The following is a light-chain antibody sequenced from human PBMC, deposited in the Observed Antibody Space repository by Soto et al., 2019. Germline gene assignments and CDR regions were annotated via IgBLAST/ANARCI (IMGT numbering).Light chain of an antibody. CDR1: QSISSW. Sequence: IQMTQSPSTLSPSVGDRLTIPWQASQSISSWLAWYQQKPGKAPKLLSYKASTLKSGVPSRFRGRGAGTDFTLTISSLKPEDFVTYYCQQANSFPLTFGGGTNVDI. CDR2: KAS. V-gene: IGKV1-5*03. J-gene: IGKJ4*01. CDR3: QQANSFPLT.